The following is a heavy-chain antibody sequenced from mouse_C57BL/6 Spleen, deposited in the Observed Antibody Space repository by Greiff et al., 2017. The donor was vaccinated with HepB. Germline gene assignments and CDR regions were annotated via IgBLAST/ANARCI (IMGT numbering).Heavy chain of an antibody. CDR3: TSPSIYYDDDGYFDY. CDR1: GYTFTSYD. CDR2: IYPRDGST. J-gene: IGHJ2*01. Sequence: QVQLKESGPELVKPGASVKLSCKASGYTFTSYDINWVKQRPGQGLEWIGWIYPRDGSTNYNEKFKGKATLTVDTSSSTAYVELHSLTSEDSAVYFCTSPSIYYDDDGYFDYWGQGTILTVSS. D-gene: IGHD2-4*01. V-gene: IGHV1-85*01.